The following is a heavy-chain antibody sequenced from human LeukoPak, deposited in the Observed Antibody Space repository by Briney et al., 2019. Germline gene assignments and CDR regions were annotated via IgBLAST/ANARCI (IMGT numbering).Heavy chain of an antibody. Sequence: GGSLRLSCAASGFTFSSYAMSWVRQAPGKGLEWVSAISGSGGSTYYADSVKGRFTISRDNAKNSLYLQMNSLRAEDTAVYYCARVVVVPACTDYWGQGTLVTVSS. D-gene: IGHD2-2*01. V-gene: IGHV3-23*01. CDR1: GFTFSSYA. J-gene: IGHJ4*02. CDR3: ARVVVVPACTDY. CDR2: ISGSGGST.